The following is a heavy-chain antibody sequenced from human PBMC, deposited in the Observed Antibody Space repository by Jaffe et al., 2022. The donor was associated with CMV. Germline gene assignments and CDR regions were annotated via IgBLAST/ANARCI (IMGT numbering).Heavy chain of an antibody. CDR3: ARHEFTMVRGFNYYYMDV. CDR1: GGSISSYY. Sequence: QVQLQESGPGLVKPSETLSLTCTVSGGSISSYYWSWIRQPPGKGLEWIGYIYYSGSTNYNPSLKSRVTISVDTSKNQFSLKLSSVTAADTAVYYCARHEFTMVRGFNYYYMDVWGKGTTVTVSS. D-gene: IGHD3-10*01. J-gene: IGHJ6*03. CDR2: IYYSGST. V-gene: IGHV4-59*08.